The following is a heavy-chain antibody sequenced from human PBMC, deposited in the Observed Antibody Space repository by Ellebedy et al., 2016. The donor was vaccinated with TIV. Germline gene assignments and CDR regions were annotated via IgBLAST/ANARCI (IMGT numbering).Heavy chain of an antibody. Sequence: MPSETLSLTCTVSGGSISSYYWSWIRQPPGKGLEWIGYIYYSGSTNYNPSLKSRVTISVDTSKNQFSLKLSSVTAADTAVYYCARDSQSAWFGRPRHYFDHWGQGALVTASP. D-gene: IGHD3-10*01. CDR1: GGSISSYY. V-gene: IGHV4-59*01. J-gene: IGHJ4*02. CDR2: IYYSGST. CDR3: ARDSQSAWFGRPRHYFDH.